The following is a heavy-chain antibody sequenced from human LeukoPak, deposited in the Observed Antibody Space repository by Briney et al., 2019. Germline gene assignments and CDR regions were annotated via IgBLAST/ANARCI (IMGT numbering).Heavy chain of an antibody. J-gene: IGHJ6*02. CDR2: IYPGDSET. CDR3: ARQDGMATIYYYYYGMDV. V-gene: IGHV5-51*01. D-gene: IGHD5-24*01. CDR1: GYTFTTYW. Sequence: GESLKISRKGSGYTFTTYWIGWVRQMPGKGLEWMGSIYPGDSETRYSPSFQGQVTISADKSISTAYLQWSSLKASDTAMYYCARQDGMATIYYYYYGMDVWGQGTTVTVSS.